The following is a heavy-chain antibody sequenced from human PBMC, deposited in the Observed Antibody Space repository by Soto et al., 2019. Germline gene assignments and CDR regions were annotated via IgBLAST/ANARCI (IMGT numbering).Heavy chain of an antibody. CDR2: IYPGESDT. J-gene: IGHJ6*02. Sequence: GESLKISCKGSGYSFTSYWIGWVRQMPGNGLEWMGIIYPGESDTRYSPSFQDQVTISADKSISTAYLQWSSLKASDTAMYYCARLPLSNYYYYGMDVWGPGTTVTV. V-gene: IGHV5-51*01. CDR3: ARLPLSNYYYYGMDV. CDR1: GYSFTSYW.